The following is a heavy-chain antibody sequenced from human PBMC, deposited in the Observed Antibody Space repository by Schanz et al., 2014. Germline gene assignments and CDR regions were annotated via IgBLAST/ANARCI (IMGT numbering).Heavy chain of an antibody. J-gene: IGHJ3*01. CDR3: ARDEGRDGYNLAFDV. D-gene: IGHD5-12*01. V-gene: IGHV3-66*01. CDR2: MYINSGST. Sequence: EVQLVESGGGLVKPGGSLRLSCAASGFPFSMAWMTWVRQAPGKGLEWISSMYINSGSTQYADSVKGRFIISRDSSKNTLFLQMNSLRAEDTAVYFCARDEGRDGYNLAFDVWGQGTLVTVSS. CDR1: GFPFSMAW.